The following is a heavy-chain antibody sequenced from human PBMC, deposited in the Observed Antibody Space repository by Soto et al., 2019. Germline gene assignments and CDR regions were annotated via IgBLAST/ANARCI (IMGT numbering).Heavy chain of an antibody. J-gene: IGHJ5*01. Sequence: AAVKVSCKASGYTSADFGISWVRQAPGQGLEWMGWVSGNNGASNPAPKVQGRITMTLDTSTGVSYMALRSLRSDDTAIYYCVRDQKYFRVNGNWFDSWGQGTLVTVSS. CDR1: GYTSADFG. CDR3: VRDQKYFRVNGNWFDS. CDR2: VSGNNGAS. V-gene: IGHV1-18*04. D-gene: IGHD2-2*01.